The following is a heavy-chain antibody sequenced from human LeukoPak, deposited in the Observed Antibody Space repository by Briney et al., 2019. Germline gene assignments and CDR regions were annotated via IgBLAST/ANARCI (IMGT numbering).Heavy chain of an antibody. CDR3: AKIQRPAAGNYYYYYMDV. J-gene: IGHJ6*03. CDR2: IYSGGST. D-gene: IGHD6-13*01. V-gene: IGHV3-53*01. Sequence: GESLKISCAASGFTVSSNYMSWVRQAPGKGLEWVSVIYSGGSTYYADSVKGRFTISRDNSKNTLYLQMNSLRAEDTAVYYCAKIQRPAAGNYYYYYMDVWGKGTTVTVSS. CDR1: GFTVSSNY.